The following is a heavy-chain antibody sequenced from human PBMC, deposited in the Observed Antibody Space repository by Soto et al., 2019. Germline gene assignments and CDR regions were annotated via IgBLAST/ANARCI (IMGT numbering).Heavy chain of an antibody. CDR1: GDSVSRADSY. CDR3: ARGMDNNKVGW. J-gene: IGHJ4*02. D-gene: IGHD1-1*01. Sequence: SETLSLTCTVSGDSVSRADSYWSWIRQPPGKGLEWIGYICCSGSTEYNTSLRGRVIISMDTSKNLLSLKLSTVTAADTAVYFCARGMDNNKVGWWGQGTLVTVS. CDR2: ICCSGST. V-gene: IGHV4-61*08.